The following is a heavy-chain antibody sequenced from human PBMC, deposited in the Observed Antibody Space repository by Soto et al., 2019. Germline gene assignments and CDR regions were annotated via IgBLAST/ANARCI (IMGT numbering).Heavy chain of an antibody. V-gene: IGHV1-18*01. J-gene: IGHJ3*02. CDR2: TSAYNGNT. Sequence: ASVKVSCKASGYTFTSYGISWVRQAPGQGLEWMGWTSAYNGNTNYAQKLQGRVTLTTDTSTNTAYMELRSLRSDDTAVYYCARGLKGDSDAFEIWGQGTMVTVSS. CDR3: ARGLKGDSDAFEI. D-gene: IGHD2-21*02. CDR1: GYTFTSYG.